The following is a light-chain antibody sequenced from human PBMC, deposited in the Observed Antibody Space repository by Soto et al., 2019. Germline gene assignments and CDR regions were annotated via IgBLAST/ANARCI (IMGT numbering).Light chain of an antibody. CDR3: QQYNSWTTIT. Sequence: EIVMTQSPATLSVSPGERATLSCRASQSISSKLGWYQQRPGQAPRLLIYGASTRATGIPARFSGSGSGTEFTLTISRLQSEDSAVYYCQQYNSWTTITFGQGTRTEIK. J-gene: IGKJ5*01. CDR1: QSISSK. CDR2: GAS. V-gene: IGKV3-15*01.